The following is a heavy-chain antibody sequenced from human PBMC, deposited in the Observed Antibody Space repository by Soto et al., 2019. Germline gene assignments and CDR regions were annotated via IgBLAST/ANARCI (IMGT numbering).Heavy chain of an antibody. CDR2: IWYDGSNK. Sequence: GGSLRLSCAASGFTFSSYGMHWVRQAPGKGLEWVAVIWYDGSNKYYADSVKGRFTISRDNSKNTLYLQMNSLRAEDTAVYYWARDNKQLDPYGMDVWGQGTTVTVSS. CDR1: GFTFSSYG. J-gene: IGHJ6*02. D-gene: IGHD6-6*01. CDR3: ARDNKQLDPYGMDV. V-gene: IGHV3-33*01.